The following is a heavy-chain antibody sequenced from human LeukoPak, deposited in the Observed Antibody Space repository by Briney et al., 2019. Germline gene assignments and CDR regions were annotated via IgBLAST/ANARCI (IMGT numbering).Heavy chain of an antibody. V-gene: IGHV1-46*01. CDR1: GYTFTSYH. Sequence: ASVKVSCKASGYTFTSYHMHWVRQAPGQGLEWMGIINPSGGTTNYAQKFRGRVTMTRDMSTSTVYMELSSLRSDDTAVYYCARAYSSSWKNWFDPWGQGTLVTVSS. CDR3: ARAYSSSWKNWFDP. J-gene: IGHJ5*02. CDR2: INPSGGTT. D-gene: IGHD6-13*01.